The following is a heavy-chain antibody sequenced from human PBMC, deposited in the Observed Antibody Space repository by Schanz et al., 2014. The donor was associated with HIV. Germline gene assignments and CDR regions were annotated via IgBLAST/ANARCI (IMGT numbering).Heavy chain of an antibody. Sequence: VQLVQSGTEVKKPGSSVKVSCKASGGTFSSYAISWVRQAPGQGLEWMGGIIPIFGTANSAQRFQGRVTITADKSTSTAYMELSSLRSEDTAVYYCAREKFSTLTGYPQNAFDIWGQGTMVTVSS. CDR2: IIPIFGTA. V-gene: IGHV1-69*06. D-gene: IGHD3-9*01. CDR3: AREKFSTLTGYPQNAFDI. J-gene: IGHJ3*02. CDR1: GGTFSSYA.